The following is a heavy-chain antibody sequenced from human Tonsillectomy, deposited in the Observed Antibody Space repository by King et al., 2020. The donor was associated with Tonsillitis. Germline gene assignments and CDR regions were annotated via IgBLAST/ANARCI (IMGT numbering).Heavy chain of an antibody. J-gene: IGHJ4*02. CDR3: ARDRGAGIDY. CDR1: GFTFSSYG. CDR2: VWYDGTIK. D-gene: IGHD3-10*01. V-gene: IGHV3-33*01. Sequence: VQLVESGGGVVQPGRSLRLSCAASGFTFSSYGIHWVRQAPGKGLEWVAVVWYDGTIKYYADSVKGRFTISRDNSKNTVFLQMNRLGAEDTALYYCARDRGAGIDYWGQGTLVTVSS.